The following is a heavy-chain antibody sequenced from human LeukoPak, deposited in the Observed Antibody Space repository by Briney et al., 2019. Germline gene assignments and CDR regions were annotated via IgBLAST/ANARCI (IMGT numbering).Heavy chain of an antibody. V-gene: IGHV4-31*03. D-gene: IGHD5-12*01. J-gene: IGHJ4*02. CDR2: IYYSGST. CDR3: ARGDSGYDWSY. Sequence: SETLSLTCTVSGGSISSGGYYWSWIRQHPGKGLEWIGYIYYSGSTYYNPSPKSRVTISVDTSKNQFSLKLSSVTAADTAVYYCARGDSGYDWSYWGQGTLVTVSS. CDR1: GGSISSGGYY.